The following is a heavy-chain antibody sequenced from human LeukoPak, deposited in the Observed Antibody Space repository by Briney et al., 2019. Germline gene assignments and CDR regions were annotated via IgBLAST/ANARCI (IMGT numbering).Heavy chain of an antibody. D-gene: IGHD1-14*01. V-gene: IGHV3-30*18. J-gene: IGHJ4*02. CDR3: AKDRRALAETVDY. CDR2: ISYDGSNK. Sequence: PGGSLRLSCAASGFTFSNYGMHWVRQAPGKGLEWVAVISYDGSNKYYADSVKGRFTISRDNSKNALYLQMNSLRAEDTAVYYCAKDRRALAETVDYWGQGTLVTVSS. CDR1: GFTFSNYG.